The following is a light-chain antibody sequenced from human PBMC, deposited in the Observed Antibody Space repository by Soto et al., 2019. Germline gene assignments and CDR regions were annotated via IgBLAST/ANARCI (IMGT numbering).Light chain of an antibody. CDR2: GAS. CDR1: QSIGTN. J-gene: IGKJ1*01. Sequence: EIVMTQSPATLSASPGERATLSCRASQSIGTNLAWYQQTPGQAPRLLIYGASTRATDIPARFSGSGSGTEFTLTISSLQSEDFAVYYCQQYSNWPRTFGQGTKVEIK. V-gene: IGKV3-15*01. CDR3: QQYSNWPRT.